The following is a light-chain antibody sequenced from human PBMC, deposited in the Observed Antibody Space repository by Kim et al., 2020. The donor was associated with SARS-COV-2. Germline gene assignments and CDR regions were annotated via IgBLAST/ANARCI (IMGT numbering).Light chain of an antibody. V-gene: IGKV3-11*01. CDR3: QQAPGIT. Sequence: EIVLTQSPATLSLSPGERATLSCRASQSVSSYLAWYQQKPGQAPRLLIYDASNRATGIPARFSGSGSGTDFTLTISSLEPEDFAVYYCQQAPGITFGPGTKVDIK. CDR2: DAS. J-gene: IGKJ3*01. CDR1: QSVSSY.